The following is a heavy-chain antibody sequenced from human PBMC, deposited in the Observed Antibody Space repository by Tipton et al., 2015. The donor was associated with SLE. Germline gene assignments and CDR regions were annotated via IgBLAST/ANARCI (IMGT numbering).Heavy chain of an antibody. Sequence: LRLSCTVSGGSISSGGYYWSWIRQPAGKGLEWIGRIYTSGSTNYNPSLKSRVTISVDTSKNQFSLKLSSVTAADTTVYYCARGVLGGSYPYWGQGILVTVSS. J-gene: IGHJ4*02. CDR1: GGSISSGGYY. CDR2: IYTSGST. V-gene: IGHV4-61*02. D-gene: IGHD1-26*01. CDR3: ARGVLGGSYPY.